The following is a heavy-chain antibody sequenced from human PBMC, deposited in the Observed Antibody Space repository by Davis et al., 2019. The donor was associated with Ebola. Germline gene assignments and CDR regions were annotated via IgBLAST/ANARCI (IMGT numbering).Heavy chain of an antibody. J-gene: IGHJ4*02. CDR2: ISGSGGST. V-gene: IGHV3-23*01. CDR3: AKDFSSGYRDY. Sequence: GESLKISCAASGFTFSSYAMSWVRQAPGKGLEWVSAISGSGGSTYYADSVKGRFTISRDNSKNTLYLQMNSLRAEDTAVYYCAKDFSSGYRDYWGQGTLVTVSS. CDR1: GFTFSSYA. D-gene: IGHD3-22*01.